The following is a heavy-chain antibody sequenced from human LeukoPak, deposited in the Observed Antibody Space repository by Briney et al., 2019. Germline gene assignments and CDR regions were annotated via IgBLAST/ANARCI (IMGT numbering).Heavy chain of an antibody. CDR1: GTSFSSYW. D-gene: IGHD2-2*01. V-gene: IGHV5-51*01. Sequence: GESLKISCKVSGTSFSSYWIAWVRQMPGKGLEWMGIIYPGDSDTRYSPSFQGQVTISVDKSITTAYLQWSSLKASDTAVYYCARPHSTSRYVCDYWGQGTLVTVSS. CDR3: ARPHSTSRYVCDY. CDR2: IYPGDSDT. J-gene: IGHJ4*02.